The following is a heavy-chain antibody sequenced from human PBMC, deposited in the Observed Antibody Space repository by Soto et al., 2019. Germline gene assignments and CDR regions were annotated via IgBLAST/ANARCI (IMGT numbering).Heavy chain of an antibody. J-gene: IGHJ4*02. CDR2: ISAYNGNT. CDR3: ASTFIRRDGYNYFDY. D-gene: IGHD5-12*01. CDR1: GYTFTSYG. Sequence: QVQLVQSGAEVKKPGASVKVSCKASGYTFTSYGISWVRQAPGQGLEWMGWISAYNGNTNYAQKLQGRVTMTTDTSTSTAYMELRSLRSDDRAVYYCASTFIRRDGYNYFDYWGQGTLVTVSS. V-gene: IGHV1-18*01.